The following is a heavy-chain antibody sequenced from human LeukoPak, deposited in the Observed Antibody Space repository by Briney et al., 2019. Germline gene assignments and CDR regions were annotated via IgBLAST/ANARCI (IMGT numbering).Heavy chain of an antibody. CDR1: GFTFDDYA. V-gene: IGHV3-43*02. Sequence: QPGGSLRLSCAASGFTFDDYAIHWVRQAPGKGLEWVSLISGDGGRTYYADSVKGRFTISRDNSKNSLYLHMNSLRTEDTALYYCTKDIDMIYYYYGMDVWGQGTTVTVSS. CDR3: TKDIDMIYYYYGMDV. D-gene: IGHD3-16*01. J-gene: IGHJ6*02. CDR2: ISGDGGRT.